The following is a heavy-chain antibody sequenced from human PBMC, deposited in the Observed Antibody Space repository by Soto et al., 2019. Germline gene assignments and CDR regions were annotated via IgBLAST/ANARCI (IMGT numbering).Heavy chain of an antibody. CDR2: FYYSGST. CDR3: ARPIEGGSSGYYH. Sequence: QLQLQESGPGLVKPSETLSLTCTVSGGSISSRNYYWAWIRQPPGKGLEWIGSFYYSGSTYYTPSLKSRVSISVDTSKNQFSLKLSSVTAADTAVYYCARPIEGGSSGYYHWGQGTLVTVSS. J-gene: IGHJ5*02. CDR1: GGSISSRNYY. D-gene: IGHD3-22*01. V-gene: IGHV4-39*01.